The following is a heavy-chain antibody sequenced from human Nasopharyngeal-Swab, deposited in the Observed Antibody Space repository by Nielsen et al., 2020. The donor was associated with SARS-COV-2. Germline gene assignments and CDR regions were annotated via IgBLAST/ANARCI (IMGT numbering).Heavy chain of an antibody. V-gene: IGHV4-39*01. J-gene: IGHJ1*01. Sequence: WIRQPPGKGLEWIGSIYYSGSTYYNPSLKSRVTISVDTSKNQFSLKLSSVTAADTAVYYCARQGHLRYFDWPKSPEYLQHCGQGTLVTVSS. CDR3: ARQGHLRYFDWPKSPEYLQH. CDR2: IYYSGST. D-gene: IGHD3-9*01.